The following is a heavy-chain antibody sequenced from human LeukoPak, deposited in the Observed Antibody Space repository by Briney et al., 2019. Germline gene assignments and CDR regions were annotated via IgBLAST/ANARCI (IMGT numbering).Heavy chain of an antibody. CDR1: GGSISNFF. CDR2: KHGDRDT. V-gene: IGHV4-4*07. Sequence: SETMSLTCTVDGGSISNFFWSWIRQPAGKGLEWIGRKHGDRDTNSNPALRSRLTMSLDTSKNQFSLKLTSMTAADTALYYCATAPSGCGGTCPFDSWGQGTLVTVAS. D-gene: IGHD2-15*01. CDR3: ATAPSGCGGTCPFDS. J-gene: IGHJ4*02.